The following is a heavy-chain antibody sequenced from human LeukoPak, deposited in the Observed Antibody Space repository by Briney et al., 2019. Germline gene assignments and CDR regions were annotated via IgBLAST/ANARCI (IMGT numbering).Heavy chain of an antibody. V-gene: IGHV3-9*01. J-gene: IGHJ4*02. D-gene: IGHD6-13*01. CDR3: VGQLGSQYYFDY. Sequence: GGSLRLSCAASGFTFDDYAMHWVRQAPGKGLEWVSGISWNSGSIGYADSVKGRFTISRDNAKNSLYLQMNSLRAEDTALYYCVGQLGSQYYFDYWGQGTLVTVSS. CDR2: ISWNSGSI. CDR1: GFTFDDYA.